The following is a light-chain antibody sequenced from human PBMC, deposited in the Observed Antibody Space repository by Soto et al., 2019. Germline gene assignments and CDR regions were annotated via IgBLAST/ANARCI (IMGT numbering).Light chain of an antibody. CDR2: EAT. CDR1: SNDVGANNY. J-gene: IGLJ2*01. CDR3: TSYTSTNTLV. Sequence: QSVLTQPASVSGSPGQSITISCTGTSNDVGANNYVSWYQHHPGKAPKILIYEATNRPSGVSHRFSGSKSGNTASLTISGLQAEDEADYFCTSYTSTNTLVFGGGTKLTVL. V-gene: IGLV2-14*01.